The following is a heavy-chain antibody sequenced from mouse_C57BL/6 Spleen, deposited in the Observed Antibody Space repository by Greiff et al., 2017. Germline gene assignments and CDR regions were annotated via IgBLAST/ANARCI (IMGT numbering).Heavy chain of an antibody. Sequence: DVQLVESGGGLVKPGGSLKLSCAASGFTFSSYTMSWVRQTPEKRLEWVATISGGGGNTYYPDSVTGRFTISRDNATNTLYMRMSSLRSEDTALYYCARHEGLDWYFDVWGTGTTVTVSS. CDR1: GFTFSSYT. V-gene: IGHV5-9*01. CDR3: ARHEGLDWYFDV. D-gene: IGHD2-4*01. CDR2: ISGGGGNT. J-gene: IGHJ1*03.